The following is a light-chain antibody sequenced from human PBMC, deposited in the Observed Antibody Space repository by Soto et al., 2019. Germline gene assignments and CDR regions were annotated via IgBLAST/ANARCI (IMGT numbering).Light chain of an antibody. CDR2: DAS. J-gene: IGKJ1*01. CDR1: QSISTY. CDR3: QQYKDYTYT. V-gene: IGKV1-5*01. Sequence: DIQMTQSPSSLSAYVGDRVTITCRASQSISTYLNWYLQKPGKAPKLLISDASTLESGVPSRFSGSGSVTEFTLAIASLQPDDFATYYCQQYKDYTYTFGQGTKVDIK.